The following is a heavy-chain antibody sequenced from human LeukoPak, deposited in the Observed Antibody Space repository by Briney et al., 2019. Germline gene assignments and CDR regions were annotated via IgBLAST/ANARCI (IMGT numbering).Heavy chain of an antibody. D-gene: IGHD6-19*01. Sequence: SETLSLTCTVSGGSISSYYWSWIRQPPGKGLEWIGYIYYSGSTNYNPSLKSRVTISVDTSKNQFSLKLSSVTAADTAVYHCASGWPTTFDYWGQGTLVTVSS. CDR2: IYYSGST. CDR1: GGSISSYY. CDR3: ASGWPTTFDY. V-gene: IGHV4-59*08. J-gene: IGHJ4*02.